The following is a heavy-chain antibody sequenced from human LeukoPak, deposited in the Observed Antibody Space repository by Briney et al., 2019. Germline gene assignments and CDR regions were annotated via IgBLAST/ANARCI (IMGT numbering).Heavy chain of an antibody. J-gene: IGHJ4*02. V-gene: IGHV3-23*01. Sequence: GGSLRLSCAASGFTFSSYAMSWVRQAPGKGLEWVSGISGSGDTTYYADSVKGRFTLARDNSKNTLYLQMNSLRAEDTAVYYCAKQLHDSSGYYYFFDFWGQGTLVTVSS. CDR2: ISGSGDTT. CDR3: AKQLHDSSGYYYFFDF. CDR1: GFTFSSYA. D-gene: IGHD3-22*01.